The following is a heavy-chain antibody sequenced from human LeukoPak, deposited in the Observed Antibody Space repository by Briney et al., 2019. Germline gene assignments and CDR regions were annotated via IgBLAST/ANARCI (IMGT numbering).Heavy chain of an antibody. CDR3: ARGGLEPVDY. CDR2: INEDGSTT. V-gene: IGHV3-74*01. CDR1: GFTFSRYW. J-gene: IGHJ4*02. Sequence: GGSLRLSCAASGFTFSRYWMHWVRQAPGKGLVWVSRINEDGSTTNYADSVKGRFTISRDNVKNTLYLQMNGLRAEDTAVYYCARGGLEPVDYWGQGTLVTVSS. D-gene: IGHD1-14*01.